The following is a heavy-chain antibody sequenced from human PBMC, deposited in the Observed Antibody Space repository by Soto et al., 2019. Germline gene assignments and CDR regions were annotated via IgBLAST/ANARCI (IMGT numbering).Heavy chain of an antibody. CDR2: TYCRSKWYN. J-gene: IGHJ5*01. V-gene: IGHV6-1*01. D-gene: IGHD2-8*01. CDR1: GDSVSSSSVT. CDR3: VKLIDNSWLDF. Sequence: SQTLSLTCAISGDSVSSSSVTWNWIRQSPSRGLEWLGRTYCRSKWYNDYAESVKSRITINPDTSKNQFSLHLNSVTPEDTAVYYCVKLIDNSWLDFWGQGTLVTVSS.